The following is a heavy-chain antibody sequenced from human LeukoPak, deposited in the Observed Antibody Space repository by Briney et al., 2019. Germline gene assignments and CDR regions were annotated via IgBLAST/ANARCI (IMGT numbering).Heavy chain of an antibody. J-gene: IGHJ6*03. CDR3: ARAATVTNRPPNYYYYYYMDV. CDR1: GYTFTCYY. V-gene: IGHV1-2*02. D-gene: IGHD4-11*01. CDR2: INPNSGGT. Sequence: ASVKVSCKASGYTFTCYYMHWVRQAPGQGLEWMGWINPNSGGTNYAQKFQGRVTMTRDTSISTAYMELSRLRSDDTAVYYCARAATVTNRPPNYYYYYYMDVWGKGTTVTVSS.